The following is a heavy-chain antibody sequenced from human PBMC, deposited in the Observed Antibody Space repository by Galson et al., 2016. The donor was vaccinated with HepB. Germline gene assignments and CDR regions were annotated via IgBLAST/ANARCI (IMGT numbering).Heavy chain of an antibody. CDR3: ATELAARRSRDYFDY. CDR2: ISYDGSNK. CDR1: GFTFSSYG. D-gene: IGHD6-6*01. J-gene: IGHJ4*02. V-gene: IGHV3-30*03. Sequence: SLRLSCAASGFTFSSYGMHWVRQAPGKGLEWVAVISYDGSNKYYADSVKGRFTISRDNSKNTLYLQMNSLRAEDTAVYYCATELAARRSRDYFDYWGQGTLVTVYS.